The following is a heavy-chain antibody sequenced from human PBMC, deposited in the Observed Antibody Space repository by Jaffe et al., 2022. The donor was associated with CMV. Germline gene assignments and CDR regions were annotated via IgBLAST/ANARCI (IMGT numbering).Heavy chain of an antibody. CDR1: GFTFSSYS. Sequence: EVQLVESGGGLVKPGGSLRLSCAASGFTFSSYSMNWVRQAPGKGLEWVSSISSSSSYIYYADSVKGRFTISRDNAKNSLYLQMNSLRAEDTAVYYCAREVDIVATIRLGDYYGMDVWGQGTTVTVSS. V-gene: IGHV3-21*01. CDR2: ISSSSSYI. D-gene: IGHD5-12*01. CDR3: AREVDIVATIRLGDYYGMDV. J-gene: IGHJ6*02.